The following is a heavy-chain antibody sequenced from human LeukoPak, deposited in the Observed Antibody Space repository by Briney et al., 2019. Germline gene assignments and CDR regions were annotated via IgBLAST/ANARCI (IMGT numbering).Heavy chain of an antibody. CDR3: SCFKFGVSAYNWFDP. D-gene: IGHD2-21*01. CDR2: ISSCSSTI. Sequence: VGSLRLSCAPSGFTFSSYSMFWVHQAPGKGLEWVSYISSCSSTIYYADSVKGRFTISRDNAKNSLYLQMTSMTAEDRAVYHWSCFKFGVSAYNWFDPCGQGTMDTVSS. CDR1: GFTFSSYS. V-gene: IGHV3-48*01. J-gene: IGHJ5*02.